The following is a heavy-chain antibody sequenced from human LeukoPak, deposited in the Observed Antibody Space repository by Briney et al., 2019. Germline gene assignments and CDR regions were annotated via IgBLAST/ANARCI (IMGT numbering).Heavy chain of an antibody. J-gene: IGHJ4*02. CDR3: ARGTVHGSGSYYRGIDYFDY. CDR1: GGSISSYY. D-gene: IGHD3-10*01. CDR2: IYTSGST. V-gene: IGHV4-4*07. Sequence: SQTLSLTCTVSGGSISSYYWSWIRQPAGKGLEWIGRIYTSGSTNYNPSLKSRVTMSVDTSKNQFSLKLSSVTAADTAVYYCARGTVHGSGSYYRGIDYFDYWGQGTLVTVSS.